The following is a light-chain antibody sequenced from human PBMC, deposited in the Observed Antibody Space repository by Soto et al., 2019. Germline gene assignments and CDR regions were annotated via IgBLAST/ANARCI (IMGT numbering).Light chain of an antibody. J-gene: IGLJ1*01. V-gene: IGLV2-23*02. Sequence: QSVLTQPASVSGSPGQSITISCTGTSSDGGSYNLVSWYQQHPGKAPKLMIYEVSKRPSGVSNRFSGSKSGNSASLTTSGLQAEDESEYYCCSYAGSSTVGYVFGTGTEVTVL. CDR2: EVS. CDR3: CSYAGSSTVGYV. CDR1: SSDGGSYNL.